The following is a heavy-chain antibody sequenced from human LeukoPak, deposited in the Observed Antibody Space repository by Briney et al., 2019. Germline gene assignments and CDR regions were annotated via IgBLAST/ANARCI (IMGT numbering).Heavy chain of an antibody. CDR3: AREESSYYDSSGSLGMDV. J-gene: IGHJ6*02. Sequence: GGSLRLSCAASGFIFSSYEMNWVRQAPGRGLEWVSSVSAGGTTTYYADSVKGRFNISRDNAKNSLYLQTRSLRAEDTAVYYCAREESSYYDSSGSLGMDVWGQGTTVTVSS. CDR1: GFIFSSYE. V-gene: IGHV3-48*03. D-gene: IGHD3-22*01. CDR2: VSAGGTTT.